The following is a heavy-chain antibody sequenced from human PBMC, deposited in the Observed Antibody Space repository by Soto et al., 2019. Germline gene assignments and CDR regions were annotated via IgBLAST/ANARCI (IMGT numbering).Heavy chain of an antibody. V-gene: IGHV4-30-4*01. CDR1: GASVNTGDYY. Sequence: SETLSLTCTVSGASVNTGDYYWSYIRQPPGKGLEWLGYIFYSGDTYYNPSLKSRATISLNTSRNQFSLTPTSVTDADTALYYCVGTGTTDDFWGQGTLATVSS. CDR2: IFYSGDT. J-gene: IGHJ1*01. D-gene: IGHD1-7*01. CDR3: VGTGTTDDF.